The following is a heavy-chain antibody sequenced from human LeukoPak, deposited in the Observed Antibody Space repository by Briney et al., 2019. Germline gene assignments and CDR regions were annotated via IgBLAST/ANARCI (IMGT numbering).Heavy chain of an antibody. V-gene: IGHV4-31*03. CDR3: ASARVVPAAIVWFDP. CDR1: GDSISSGGYY. D-gene: IGHD2-2*01. CDR2: IYYSGST. Sequence: SETLSLTCTVSGDSISSGGYYWSWIRQHPGKGLEWIGYIYYSGSTYYNPSLKSRVTISVDTSKNQFSLKLSSVTAADTAVYYCASARVVPAAIVWFDPWGQGTLVTVSS. J-gene: IGHJ5*02.